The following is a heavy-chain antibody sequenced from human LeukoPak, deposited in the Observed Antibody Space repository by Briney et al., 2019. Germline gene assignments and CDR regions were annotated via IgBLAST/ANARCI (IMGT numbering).Heavy chain of an antibody. D-gene: IGHD3-10*01. CDR2: IRYDGSNK. V-gene: IGHV3-30*02. CDR3: AKDHGLLWFGEFIDYMDV. J-gene: IGHJ6*03. Sequence: GGSLRLSCAASGFTFSSYGMHWVRQAPGKGLEWVAFIRYDGSNKYYADSVKGRFTISRDNSKNTLYLQMNSQRAEDTAVYYCAKDHGLLWFGEFIDYMDVWGKGTTVTVSS. CDR1: GFTFSSYG.